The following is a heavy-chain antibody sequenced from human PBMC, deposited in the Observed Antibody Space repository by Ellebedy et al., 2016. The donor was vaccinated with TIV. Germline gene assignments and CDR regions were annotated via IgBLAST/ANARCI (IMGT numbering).Heavy chain of an antibody. CDR2: IYYSGST. V-gene: IGHV4-59*01. CDR3: AKDRSKCDY. CDR1: GGSISSYY. J-gene: IGHJ4*02. Sequence: MPSETLSLTCTVSGGSISSYYWTWIRQPPAKGLEWIGSIYYSGSTTYNPSLKSRVTISVDTSKNQFSLKLNSMTAADTAVYSCAKDRSKCDYWGQGSLVTVSS.